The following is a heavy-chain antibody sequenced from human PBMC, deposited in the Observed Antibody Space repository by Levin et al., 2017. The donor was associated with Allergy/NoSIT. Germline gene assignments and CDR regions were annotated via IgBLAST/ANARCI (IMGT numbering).Heavy chain of an antibody. CDR3: ARYVRFVAAALYYFDY. V-gene: IGHV4-59*08. CDR2: IYYSGST. CDR1: GGSISSYY. Sequence: PSETLSLTCTVSGGSISSYYWSWIRQPPGKGLEWIGYIYYSGSTNYNPSLKSRVTISVDTSKNQFSLKLSSVTAADTAVYYCARYVRFVAAALYYFDYWGQGTLVTVSS. D-gene: IGHD6-13*01. J-gene: IGHJ4*02.